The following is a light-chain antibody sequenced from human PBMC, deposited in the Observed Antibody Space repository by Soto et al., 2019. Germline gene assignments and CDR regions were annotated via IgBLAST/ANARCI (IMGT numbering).Light chain of an antibody. J-gene: IGKJ2*01. CDR2: WAS. Sequence: DIVMTQSPDSLAVSLGERATINCKSSRSVLYSYNNKNYLAWYQLKPGQPPKLLIYWASTRESGVPDRFRGSGSGTDFTLTISGLQAEDVAVYYCQQYFGAPYTFGQGTKLEI. CDR3: QQYFGAPYT. CDR1: RSVLYSYNNKNY. V-gene: IGKV4-1*01.